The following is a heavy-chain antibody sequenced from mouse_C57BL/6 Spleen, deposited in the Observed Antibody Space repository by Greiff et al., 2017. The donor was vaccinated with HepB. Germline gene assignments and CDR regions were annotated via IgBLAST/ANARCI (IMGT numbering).Heavy chain of an antibody. D-gene: IGHD2-2*01. V-gene: IGHV1-19*01. J-gene: IGHJ1*03. CDR1: GYTFTDYY. Sequence: EVQLQQSGPVLVKPGASVKMSCKASGYTFTDYYMNWVKQSHGKSLEWIGVINPYNGGTSYNQKFKGKATLTVDKSSSTAYMELNSLTSEDSAVYYWAGSYYGYDEGYWYFDVWGTGTTVTVSS. CDR3: AGSYYGYDEGYWYFDV. CDR2: INPYNGGT.